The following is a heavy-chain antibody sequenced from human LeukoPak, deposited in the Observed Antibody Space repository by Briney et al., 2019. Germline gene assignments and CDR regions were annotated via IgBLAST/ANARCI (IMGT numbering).Heavy chain of an antibody. V-gene: IGHV3-23*01. J-gene: IGHJ4*02. D-gene: IGHD6-6*01. Sequence: PGGSLRLSCAASGFTFSSYAMSWVRQAPGKGLEWVSAISGSGGSTYYADSVKGRFTISRDNSKNTVYLQMNSLRVEDTAVYYCARDPSSSSSVGGYLDYWGQGTLVTVSS. CDR3: ARDPSSSSSVGGYLDY. CDR2: ISGSGGST. CDR1: GFTFSSYA.